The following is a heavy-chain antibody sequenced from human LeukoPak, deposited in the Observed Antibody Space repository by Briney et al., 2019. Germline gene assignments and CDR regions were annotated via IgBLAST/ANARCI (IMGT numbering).Heavy chain of an antibody. CDR2: ISGYGAST. J-gene: IGHJ4*02. CDR3: AKDLRDDPYSSSWYGPDS. V-gene: IGHV3-23*01. CDR1: RFTFPNYA. D-gene: IGHD6-13*01. Sequence: PGGSLRLSCAVSRFTFPNYAMSWVRQAPGKGLQWVSYISGYGASTFYADSVKGRFTISRDNSKNTLYLQMNSLRAEDTALYYCAKDLRDDPYSSSWYGPDSWGQGTLVTVSS.